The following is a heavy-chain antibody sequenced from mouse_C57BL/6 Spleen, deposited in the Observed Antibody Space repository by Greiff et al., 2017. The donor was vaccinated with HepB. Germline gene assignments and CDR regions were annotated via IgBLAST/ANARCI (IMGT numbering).Heavy chain of an antibody. D-gene: IGHD1-1*01. CDR1: GYTFTSYW. CDR2: IDPSDSYT. V-gene: IGHV1-69*01. CDR3: ARWGTTVVATDAMDY. J-gene: IGHJ4*01. Sequence: QVQLQQPGAELVMPGASVKLSCKASGYTFTSYWMHWVKQRPGQGLEWIGEIDPSDSYTNYNQKFKGKSTLTVDKSSSTAYMQLSSLTSEDSAVYYCARWGTTVVATDAMDYWGQGTSVTVSS.